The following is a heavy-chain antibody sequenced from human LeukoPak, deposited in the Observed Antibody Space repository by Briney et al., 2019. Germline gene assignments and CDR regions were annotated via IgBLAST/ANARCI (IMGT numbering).Heavy chain of an antibody. CDR3: ARTKLAAGTHWFDP. CDR2: ISAYNGNT. CDR1: GYTFTSYG. J-gene: IGHJ5*02. Sequence: ASVKVSCKASGYTFTSYGISWVRQAPGQGLEWMGWISAYNGNTNYAQKLQGRVTMTTDTSTSTAYMELRSLRSDDTAVYYCARTKLAAGTHWFDPWGQGTLVTVSS. D-gene: IGHD6-13*01. V-gene: IGHV1-18*01.